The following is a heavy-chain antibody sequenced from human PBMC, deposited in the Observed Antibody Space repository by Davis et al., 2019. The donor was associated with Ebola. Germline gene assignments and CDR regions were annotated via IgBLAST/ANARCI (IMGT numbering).Heavy chain of an antibody. J-gene: IGHJ6*02. CDR3: ARFSLNGMDV. CDR2: IDSDGSST. CDR1: GFSFSGYW. V-gene: IGHV3-74*01. Sequence: GESLKISCATSGFSFSGYWMHWVRQGPGKRLVWVSRIDSDGSSTTYADSVKGRFTISRDNAKNTVYLQMNSLRAEDTAVYYCARFSLNGMDVWGQGTTVTVSS.